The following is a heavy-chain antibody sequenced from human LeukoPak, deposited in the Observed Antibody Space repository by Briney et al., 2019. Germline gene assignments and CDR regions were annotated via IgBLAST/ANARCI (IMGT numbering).Heavy chain of an antibody. D-gene: IGHD2-2*01. CDR1: GGSISSGGYS. CDR3: ATSPRRDCSSTSCYLGAFDI. CDR2: IYHSGST. Sequence: SETLSLTCAVSGGSISSGGYSWSWIRQPPGKGLEWIGYIYHSGSTYYNPSLKSRVTIPVDRSKNQFSLKLSSVTAADTAVYYCATSPRRDCSSTSCYLGAFDIWGQGTMVTVSS. V-gene: IGHV4-30-2*01. J-gene: IGHJ3*02.